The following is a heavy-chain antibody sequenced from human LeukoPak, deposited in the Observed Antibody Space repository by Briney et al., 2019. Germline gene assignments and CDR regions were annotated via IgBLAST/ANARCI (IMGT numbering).Heavy chain of an antibody. V-gene: IGHV4-34*01. CDR1: GGSFSGYY. Sequence: PSETLSLTCAVYGGSFSGYYWSWIRQPPGKGLEWIGEINHSGSTNYNPSLKSRVTMSVDTSKNQFSLKLSSVTAADTAVYYCARELGRFDYWGQGTLVTVSS. CDR2: INHSGST. J-gene: IGHJ4*02. CDR3: ARELGRFDY.